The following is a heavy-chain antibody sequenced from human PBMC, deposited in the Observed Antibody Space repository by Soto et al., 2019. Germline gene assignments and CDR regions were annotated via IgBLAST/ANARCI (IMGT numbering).Heavy chain of an antibody. CDR3: ARSSFTIFGVVTDYYYYYMDV. CDR1: GYTFTSYG. Sequence: ASVKVSCKASGYTFTSYGISWVRQAPGQGLEWMGWISAYNGNTNYAQKLQGRVTMTTDTSTSTAYMELRSLRSDDTAVYYCARSSFTIFGVVTDYYYYYMDVWGKGTTVTVSS. J-gene: IGHJ6*03. D-gene: IGHD3-3*01. CDR2: ISAYNGNT. V-gene: IGHV1-18*01.